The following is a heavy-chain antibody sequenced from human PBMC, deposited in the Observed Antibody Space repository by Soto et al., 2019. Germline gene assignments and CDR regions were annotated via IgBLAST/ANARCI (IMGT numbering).Heavy chain of an antibody. CDR3: ARNRYSSSISWFDP. D-gene: IGHD6-13*01. J-gene: IGHJ5*02. CDR1: GFTFSSYA. V-gene: IGHV3-30-3*01. Sequence: SLRLSCAASGFTFSSYAMHWVRQAPGKGLEWVAVISYDGSNKYYADSVKGRFTISRDNSKSTLYLQMNSLRGEDTAVYYCARNRYSSSISWFDPWGQGTLVTVSS. CDR2: ISYDGSNK.